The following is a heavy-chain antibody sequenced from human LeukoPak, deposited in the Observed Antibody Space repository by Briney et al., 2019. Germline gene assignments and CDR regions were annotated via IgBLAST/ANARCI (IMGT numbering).Heavy chain of an antibody. CDR1: GFTFNTYT. CDR3: VSFYETY. V-gene: IGHV3-74*01. J-gene: IGHJ4*02. D-gene: IGHD2-2*01. Sequence: GGSPRLSCAASGFTFNTYTMNWVRQAPGKGLVWVSHINSDGSWTSYADPVKGRFTISKDNAKNTVYLQMNNLRAEDTAVYYCVSFYETYWGRGTLVTVSS. CDR2: INSDGSWT.